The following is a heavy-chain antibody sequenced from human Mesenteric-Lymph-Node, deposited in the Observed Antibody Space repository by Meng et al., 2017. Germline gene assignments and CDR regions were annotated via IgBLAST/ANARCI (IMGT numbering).Heavy chain of an antibody. CDR1: GVTFSRYS. CDR3: AREVGHSGWSGVDY. V-gene: IGHV3-21*01. J-gene: IGHJ4*02. D-gene: IGHD6-19*01. Sequence: EVRLGESGGGVVKPGGALRRSCAASGVTFSRYSMEWVRQAPGKGPEWVSSISSSGGYIKYAESMKGRFTISRDNAKNSLYLQINSLRVDDTAVYYCAREVGHSGWSGVDYWGQGTLVTVSS. CDR2: ISSSGGYI.